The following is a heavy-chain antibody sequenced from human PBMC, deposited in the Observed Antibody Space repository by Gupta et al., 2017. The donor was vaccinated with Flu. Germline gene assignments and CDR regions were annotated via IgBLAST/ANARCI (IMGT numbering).Heavy chain of an antibody. Sequence: QVQLVESGGGVVLPGRSLSLSCADPGYTFIPVGMHWLRQAPGKGLEWEAVISDDGSIKKYAVSVKGRFTISRANSRNTLYLQMDSLRAEDTAVYYCAKKTAGEGVVTSGYDYWGQGTLVTVSS. J-gene: IGHJ4*02. V-gene: IGHV3-30*18. CDR3: AKKTAGEGVVTSGYDY. D-gene: IGHD3-3*01. CDR2: ISDDGSIK. CDR1: GYTFIPVG.